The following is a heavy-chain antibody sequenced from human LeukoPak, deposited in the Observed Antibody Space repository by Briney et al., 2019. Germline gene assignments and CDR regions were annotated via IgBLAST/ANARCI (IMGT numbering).Heavy chain of an antibody. CDR2: ISYDGSNK. V-gene: IGHV3-30*18. CDR1: GFTFSSYG. D-gene: IGHD1-26*01. Sequence: GGSLRLSCAASGFTFSSYGMHWVRQAPGKGLEWVAVISYDGSNKYYADSVKGRFTISRDNSKNTLYLQMNSLRAEDTAVYYCAKSIVGATTEPDYWGQGTLSPSPQ. J-gene: IGHJ4*02. CDR3: AKSIVGATTEPDY.